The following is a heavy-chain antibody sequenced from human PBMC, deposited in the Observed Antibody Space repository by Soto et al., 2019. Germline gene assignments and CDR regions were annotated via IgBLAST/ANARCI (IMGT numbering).Heavy chain of an antibody. J-gene: IGHJ6*02. Sequence: PGGSLRLSCAASGFTFSSYAMHWVRQAPGKGLEWVAVISYDGSNKYYADSVKGRFTISSDNSKNTLYLQMNSLRAEDTAVYYCARDILTGYYGMDVWGQGTTVTVSS. CDR3: ARDILTGYYGMDV. CDR2: ISYDGSNK. CDR1: GFTFSSYA. D-gene: IGHD3-9*01. V-gene: IGHV3-30-3*01.